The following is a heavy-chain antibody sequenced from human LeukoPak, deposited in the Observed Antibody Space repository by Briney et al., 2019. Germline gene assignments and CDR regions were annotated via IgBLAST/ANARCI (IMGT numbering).Heavy chain of an antibody. CDR3: AATIAADSGYYGMDV. CDR1: GFTFTNSA. V-gene: IGHV1-58*02. J-gene: IGHJ6*02. D-gene: IGHD6-13*01. CDR2: IVVGSGHT. Sequence: ASVKVSCKASGFTFTNSAMQWVRQARGQRLEWIGWIVVGSGHTNYAQKFQERVTITRDVSTSTAYMELSSLRFEDTAVYYCAATIAADSGYYGMDVWGQGTTVTVSS.